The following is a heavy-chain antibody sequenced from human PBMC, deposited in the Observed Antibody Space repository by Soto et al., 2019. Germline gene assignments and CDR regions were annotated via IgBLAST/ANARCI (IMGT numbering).Heavy chain of an antibody. J-gene: IGHJ4*02. CDR1: GFMVNNYA. CDR2: VSVSGGTT. Sequence: PGGSLRLSCAASGFMVNNYAMSWVRQAPGKGLEWVSTVSVSGGTTYYAGSLKGRFTISRDNSKKTVYLQMNRLRADDTAIYYCAKGLYYYCSSGYRLFDYWGQGTLVTVSS. CDR3: AKGLYYYCSSGYRLFDY. V-gene: IGHV3-23*01. D-gene: IGHD3-22*01.